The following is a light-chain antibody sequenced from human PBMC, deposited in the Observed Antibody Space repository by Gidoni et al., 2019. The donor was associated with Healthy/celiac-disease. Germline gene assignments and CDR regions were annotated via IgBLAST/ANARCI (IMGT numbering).Light chain of an antibody. CDR2: KAS. J-gene: IGKJ1*01. CDR3: QQYNSNSGT. Sequence: DIKMTQSPSTLSASVGDRVTITCRASQSISSWLAWYQQKPGKAPKLLIYKASSLESGVPSRFSGSGSGTEFTLTISSLQPDDFATYYCQQYNSNSGTFGQGTKVEIK. V-gene: IGKV1-5*03. CDR1: QSISSW.